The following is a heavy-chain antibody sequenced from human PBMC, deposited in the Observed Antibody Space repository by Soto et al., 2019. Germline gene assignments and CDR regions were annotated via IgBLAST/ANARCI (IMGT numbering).Heavy chain of an antibody. D-gene: IGHD2-2*01. CDR2: ISYDGSNK. CDR3: AKDPVYCNSTSCSYYFDY. J-gene: IGHJ4*02. CDR1: GFTFSSYG. Sequence: QVQLVESGGGVVQPGRSLRLSCAASGFTFSSYGMHWVRQAPGKGLEWVAVISYDGSNKYYADSVKGRFTISRDNSKNKLYLQMNSLKAEDTAVYYCAKDPVYCNSTSCSYYFDYWCQGTLVTVSS. V-gene: IGHV3-30*18.